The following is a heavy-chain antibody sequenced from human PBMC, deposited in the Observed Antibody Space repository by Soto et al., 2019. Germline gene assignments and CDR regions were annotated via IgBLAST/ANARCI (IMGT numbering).Heavy chain of an antibody. D-gene: IGHD3-3*01. Sequence: PGGSLRLSCAASGFTFSSYAMNWVRQAPGKGLEWVAVISYDGSNKYYADSVKGRFTISRDNSKNTLYLQMNSMRAEDTAVYYCARGYDFWSGYFYYYYGMDVWGQGTTVTVSS. V-gene: IGHV3-30-3*01. CDR2: ISYDGSNK. CDR1: GFTFSSYA. CDR3: ARGYDFWSGYFYYYYGMDV. J-gene: IGHJ6*02.